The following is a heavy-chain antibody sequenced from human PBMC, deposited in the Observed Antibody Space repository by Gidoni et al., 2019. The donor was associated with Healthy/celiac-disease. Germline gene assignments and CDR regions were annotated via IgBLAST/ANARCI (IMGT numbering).Heavy chain of an antibody. CDR2: ISGSGGST. CDR1: GFTFSSYA. Sequence: EVQLLESGGGLVQPGGSLRLSCAASGFTFSSYAMSWVRQAPGKGLEWVSAISGSGGSTYYADSVKGRFTISRDNSKNTLYLQMNSLRAEDTAVYYCAKDPTVTTIEQYYFDYWGQGTLVTVSS. D-gene: IGHD4-17*01. J-gene: IGHJ4*02. V-gene: IGHV3-23*01. CDR3: AKDPTVTTIEQYYFDY.